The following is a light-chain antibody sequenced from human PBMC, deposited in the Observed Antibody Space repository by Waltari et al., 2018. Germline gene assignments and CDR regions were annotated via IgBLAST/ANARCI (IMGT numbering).Light chain of an antibody. CDR1: LIDY. CDR2: EVS. J-gene: IGLJ3*02. Sequence: QSALPQPPSASGSPGQSVTISCTGTLIDYVSWFQPHPGKAPKLMIYEVSKRPSGVPDRFSGSKSGNTASLTVSGLQADDEAHYYCSSYADNTLVFGGGTKLTVL. CDR3: SSYADNTLV. V-gene: IGLV2-8*01.